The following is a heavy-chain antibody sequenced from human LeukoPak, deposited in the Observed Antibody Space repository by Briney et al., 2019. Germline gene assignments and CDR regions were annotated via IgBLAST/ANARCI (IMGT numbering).Heavy chain of an antibody. V-gene: IGHV3-23*01. D-gene: IGHD3-22*01. CDR3: ARETHYDSSGYHNDY. CDR2: ISGSGGST. J-gene: IGHJ4*02. Sequence: GGSLRLSCAASGFTFSSYGMSWVRQAPGKGLEWVSAISGSGGSTYYADSVKGQFTISRDNAKNSLYLQMNSLRAEDTAVYYCARETHYDSSGYHNDYWGQGTLVTVSS. CDR1: GFTFSSYG.